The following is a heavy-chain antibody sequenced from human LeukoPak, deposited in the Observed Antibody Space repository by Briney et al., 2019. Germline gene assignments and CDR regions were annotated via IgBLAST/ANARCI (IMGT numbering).Heavy chain of an antibody. V-gene: IGHV5-51*01. Sequence: HGESLKISCKGSGYSFTSYWIGWVRQMPGKGLEWMGIIYPGDSDTRYSPSFQGQVTISADKSISTAYLQWSSLKASDTAMYYCARHSSPWELLAPQDYWGQGTLVTVSS. CDR3: ARHSSPWELLAPQDY. CDR1: GYSFTSYW. J-gene: IGHJ4*02. D-gene: IGHD1-26*01. CDR2: IYPGDSDT.